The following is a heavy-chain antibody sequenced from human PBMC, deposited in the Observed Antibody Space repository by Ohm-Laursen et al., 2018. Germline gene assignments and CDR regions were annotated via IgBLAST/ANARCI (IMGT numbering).Heavy chain of an antibody. D-gene: IGHD3-16*01. CDR2: IWYDGSKK. CDR3: ARFGVNHGMDV. J-gene: IGHJ6*02. CDR1: GLNFSDYG. V-gene: IGHV3-33*01. Sequence: SLRLSCAASGLNFSDYGMHWVRQAPGKGLEWLAVIWYDGSKKFHADSVKGRFSVSRDNSKSMLYLQMDSLRAEDTAVYYCARFGVNHGMDVWGQGTTVTVSS.